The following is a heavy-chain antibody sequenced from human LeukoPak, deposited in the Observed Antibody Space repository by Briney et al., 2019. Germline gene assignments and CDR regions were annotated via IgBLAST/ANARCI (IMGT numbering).Heavy chain of an antibody. D-gene: IGHD2-2*01. V-gene: IGHV2-70*11. J-gene: IGHJ4*02. CDR1: GFSLTTSGMC. CDR2: IDWDDDK. CDR3: AREQKYHYFEY. Sequence: RESGPALVKPTQTLTLTCTYSGFSLTTSGMCVTWTRHPPGKALEWLARIDWDDDKYYSTSLKTRLTISKDTSKNQVVLTMTNMDPVDTATYYCAREQKYHYFEYWGQGTLVTVSS.